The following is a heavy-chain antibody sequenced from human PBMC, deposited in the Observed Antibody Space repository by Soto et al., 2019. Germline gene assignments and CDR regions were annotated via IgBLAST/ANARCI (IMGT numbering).Heavy chain of an antibody. CDR3: ARDRRDGYRGPNWFDP. V-gene: IGHV4-31*03. J-gene: IGHJ5*02. D-gene: IGHD5-12*01. CDR2: IYYSGST. Sequence: PSETLSLTCTVSGGSISSGGYYWSWIRQHPGKGLEWIGYIYYSGSTYYNPSLKSRVTISVDTSKNQFSLKLSSVTAADTAVYYCARDRRDGYRGPNWFDPWGQGTLVTVSS. CDR1: GGSISSGGYY.